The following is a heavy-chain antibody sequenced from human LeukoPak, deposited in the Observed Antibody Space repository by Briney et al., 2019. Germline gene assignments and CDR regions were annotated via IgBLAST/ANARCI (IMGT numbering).Heavy chain of an antibody. D-gene: IGHD6-19*01. CDR1: GFTFSSYS. J-gene: IGHJ4*02. Sequence: QTGGSLRLSCAASGFTFSSYSMNWVRQAPGKGLEWVSYISSSSSTIYYADSVKGRFTISRDNAKNSLYLQMNSLRAEDTAVYYCARDSPDTPAVAGTGGDYWGQGTLVTVSS. CDR3: ARDSPDTPAVAGTGGDY. CDR2: ISSSSSTI. V-gene: IGHV3-48*04.